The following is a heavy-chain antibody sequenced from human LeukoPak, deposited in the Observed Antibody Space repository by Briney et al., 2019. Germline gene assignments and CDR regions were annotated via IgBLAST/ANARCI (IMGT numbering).Heavy chain of an antibody. V-gene: IGHV4-34*01. CDR3: ARSFGYSSGWYFGY. CDR1: GGSFSGYY. CDR2: INHSGST. D-gene: IGHD6-19*01. Sequence: SETLSLTCAVYGGSFSGYYWSWIRQPPGKGLEWIGEINHSGSTNYNPSLKSRVTISVDTSKNQFSLKLSSVTAADTAVYYCARSFGYSSGWYFGYWGQGTLVTVSS. J-gene: IGHJ4*02.